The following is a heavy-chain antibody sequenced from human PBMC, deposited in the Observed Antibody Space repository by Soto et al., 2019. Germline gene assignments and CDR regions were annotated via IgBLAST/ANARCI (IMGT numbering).Heavy chain of an antibody. CDR1: GGSISSGGYS. Sequence: LSLTCAVSGGSISSGGYSWSWIRQPPGKGLEWIGYIYHSGSTYYNPSLKSRVTISVDRSKNQFSLKLSSVTAADTAVYYCARELGRTLDYWGQGAVVTVSS. V-gene: IGHV4-30-2*01. CDR3: ARELGRTLDY. CDR2: IYHSGST. J-gene: IGHJ4*02.